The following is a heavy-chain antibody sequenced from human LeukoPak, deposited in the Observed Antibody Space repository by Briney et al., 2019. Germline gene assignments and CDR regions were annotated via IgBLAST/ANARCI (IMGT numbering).Heavy chain of an antibody. CDR3: ARASGYSNWVRQGAFDY. D-gene: IGHD6-13*01. J-gene: IGHJ4*02. CDR2: MYHSGPT. CDR1: GGSISSAGYY. V-gene: IGHV4-39*07. Sequence: PSETLSLTCTVSGGSISSAGYYWGWIRQHPGKGLEWIGHMYHSGPTYYNPSLKSRVTISVDTSKNQFSLKLSSVTAADTAVYYCARASGYSNWVRQGAFDYWGQGTLVTVSS.